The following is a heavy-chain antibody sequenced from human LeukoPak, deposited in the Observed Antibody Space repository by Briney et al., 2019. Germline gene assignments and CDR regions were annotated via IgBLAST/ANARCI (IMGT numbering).Heavy chain of an antibody. CDR3: AKESRLIWFGESDY. V-gene: IGHV3-23*01. J-gene: IGHJ4*02. D-gene: IGHD3-10*01. CDR1: GFTFSSYA. Sequence: GGSLRLSCAASGFTFSSYAMSWVRQAPGKGLEWVSGISGSGGSTHYAESVKGRFTISRDNSKNTLYLQMNSLRDEDTAVYYCAKESRLIWFGESDYWGQGTLVTVSS. CDR2: ISGSGGST.